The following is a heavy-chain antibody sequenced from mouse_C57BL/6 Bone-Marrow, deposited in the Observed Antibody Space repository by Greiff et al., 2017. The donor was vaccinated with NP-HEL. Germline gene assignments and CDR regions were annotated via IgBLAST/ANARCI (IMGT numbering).Heavy chain of an antibody. D-gene: IGHD2-4*01. CDR3: AIVDYDAWFAY. CDR2: IHPSDSDT. V-gene: IGHV1-74*01. J-gene: IGHJ3*01. CDR1: GYTFTSYW. Sequence: QVQLQQPGAELVKPGASVKVSCKASGYTFTSYWMHWVKQRPGQGLEWIGRIHPSDSDTNYNQKFKGKATLTVDKSSSTAYMQLSNLASEDSAVYYCAIVDYDAWFAYWGEGTLVTVSA.